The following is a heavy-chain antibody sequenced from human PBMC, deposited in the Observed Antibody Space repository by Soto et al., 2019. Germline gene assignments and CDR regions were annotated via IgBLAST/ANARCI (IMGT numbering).Heavy chain of an antibody. Sequence: ESGGGVVQPGRSLRLSCAASGFTFSSYGMQWVRQAPGKGLEWVAVIWYDGSIKYYGDSVKGRFTISRDISKTTVYLEMNSLRAEDTGLYYCARFLTGGRSQPVGGYWGQGTLVTVSS. V-gene: IGHV3-33*01. D-gene: IGHD3-9*01. CDR1: GFTFSSYG. J-gene: IGHJ4*02. CDR2: IWYDGSIK. CDR3: ARFLTGGRSQPVGGY.